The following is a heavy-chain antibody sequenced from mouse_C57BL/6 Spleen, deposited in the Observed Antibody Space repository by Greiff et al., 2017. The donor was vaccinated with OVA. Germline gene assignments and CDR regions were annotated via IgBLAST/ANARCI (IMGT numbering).Heavy chain of an antibody. Sequence: EVKVVESGGGLVKPGGSLKLSCAASGFTFSDYGMHWVRQAPGKGLEWVAYISSGSSTIYYADTVKGRFTISRYNAKNTLFLQMTSLRSEDTAMYYCARTNWDVNYAMDYWGQGTSVTVSS. J-gene: IGHJ4*01. V-gene: IGHV5-17*01. CDR1: GFTFSDYG. CDR2: ISSGSSTI. CDR3: ARTNWDVNYAMDY. D-gene: IGHD4-1*01.